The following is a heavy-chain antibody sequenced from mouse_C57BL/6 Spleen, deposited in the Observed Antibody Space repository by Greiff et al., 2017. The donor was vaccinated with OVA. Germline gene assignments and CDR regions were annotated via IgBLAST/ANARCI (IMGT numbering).Heavy chain of an antibody. CDR2: INPSSGYT. Sequence: QVQLQQSGAELAKPGASVKLSCKASGYTFTSYWMHWVQQRPGQGLEWIGYINPSSGYTQYNQKFKDKVTLTADKSSNTAYMQLSSLTYEDSAVYYCALIYYEYGAYFDYWGQGTTLTVSS. J-gene: IGHJ2*01. CDR1: GYTFTSYW. CDR3: ALIYYEYGAYFDY. V-gene: IGHV1-7*01. D-gene: IGHD2-4*01.